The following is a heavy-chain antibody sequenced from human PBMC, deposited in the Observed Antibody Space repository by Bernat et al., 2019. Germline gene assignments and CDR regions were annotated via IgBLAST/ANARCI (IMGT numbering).Heavy chain of an antibody. Sequence: EVQLVESGGGLIQPGGSLRVSCAASGFTVNSNYMSWVRQAPGKGLEWVSVIYSGGSTYYADSVTGRFTISRDNSKNTLYLQMNSLRAEDTAVYYCAREGVEAVTGKGPLGYWGQGTLVTVSS. CDR3: AREGVEAVTGKGPLGY. CDR2: IYSGGST. CDR1: GFTVNSNY. V-gene: IGHV3-53*01. D-gene: IGHD6-19*01. J-gene: IGHJ4*02.